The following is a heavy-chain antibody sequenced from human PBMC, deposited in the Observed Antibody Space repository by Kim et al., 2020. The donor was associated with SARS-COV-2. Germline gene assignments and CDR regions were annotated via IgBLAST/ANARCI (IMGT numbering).Heavy chain of an antibody. CDR2: INHSGST. J-gene: IGHJ2*01. D-gene: IGHD3-22*01. CDR3: ARTYPAYYYYDSSGYPKPWYFDL. Sequence: SETLSLTCAVYGGSFSGYYWSWIRQPPGNGLEWIGEINHSGSTNYNPSLKSRVTISVDTSKNQFSLKLSSVTAADTAVYYCARTYPAYYYYDSSGYPKPWYFDLWGRGTLVTVSS. CDR1: GGSFSGYY. V-gene: IGHV4-34*01.